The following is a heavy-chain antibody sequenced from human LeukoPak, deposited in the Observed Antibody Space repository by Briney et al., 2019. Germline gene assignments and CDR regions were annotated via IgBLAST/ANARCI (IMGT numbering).Heavy chain of an antibody. CDR3: ARGSGTSHNWFDP. CDR2: FHYSGTA. J-gene: IGHJ5*02. Sequence: SETLSLTCGVSGGSIGTYWWKWIRQPAGKGLEWIGRFHYSGTANYNPSLKSRVSMSLDMSKNQFFLSLSSVTAADTAIYYCARGSGTSHNWFDPWGLGTLVTVSS. CDR1: GGSIGTYW. D-gene: IGHD2-2*01. V-gene: IGHV4-4*07.